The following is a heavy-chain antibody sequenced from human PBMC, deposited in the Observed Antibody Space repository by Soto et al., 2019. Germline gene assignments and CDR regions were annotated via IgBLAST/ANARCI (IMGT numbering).Heavy chain of an antibody. Sequence: SETLSLTCTVSGGSISSYYWSWIRQPPGKGLEWIGYIYYSGSTNYNPSLKSRVTISVDTSKNQFSLKLSSVTAADTAVYYCAGGGAYYYYGMDVWGQGTTVTVS. V-gene: IGHV4-59*01. CDR1: GGSISSYY. CDR3: AGGGAYYYYGMDV. CDR2: IYYSGST. J-gene: IGHJ6*02. D-gene: IGHD3-16*01.